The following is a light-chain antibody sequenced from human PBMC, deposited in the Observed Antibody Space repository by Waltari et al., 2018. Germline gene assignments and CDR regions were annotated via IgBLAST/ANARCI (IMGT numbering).Light chain of an antibody. Sequence: DIVMTQSPDSLAVSLGERATINCKSSQSVLYTSYNKNYLAWYQQRPGQPPKLLIYGASTRVSGVPDRFSGSGSGTDFTLTISSLQAEDVAVYYCQQYYGTPQFTFGPGTRVDIK. V-gene: IGKV4-1*01. CDR1: QSVLYTSYNKNY. J-gene: IGKJ3*01. CDR3: QQYYGTPQFT. CDR2: GAS.